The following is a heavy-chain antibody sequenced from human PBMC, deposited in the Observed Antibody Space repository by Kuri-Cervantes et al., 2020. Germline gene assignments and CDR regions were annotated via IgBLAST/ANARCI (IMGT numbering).Heavy chain of an antibody. D-gene: IGHD3-10*01. CDR2: IYHSGST. V-gene: IGHV4-38-2*01. J-gene: IGHJ4*02. CDR3: ASMVRGQYYFDY. Sequence: SETLSLTCAVSGYSISSGYYWGWIRQPPGKGLEWIGSIYHSGSTYYNPSLKSRVTISVDTSKNQFSLKLSSVTAADTAVYYCASMVRGQYYFDYWGQGTLVTVSS. CDR1: GYSISSGYY.